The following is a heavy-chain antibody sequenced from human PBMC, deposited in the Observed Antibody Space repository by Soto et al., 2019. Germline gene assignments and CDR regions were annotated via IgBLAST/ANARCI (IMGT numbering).Heavy chain of an antibody. CDR2: IFPSDSDT. J-gene: IGHJ5*02. V-gene: IGHV5-51*01. Sequence: GGSLQISCRTSGYKFTSSWIAWVRQKPGKGLEWIGIIFPSDSDTRYSPSFQGQVTISADRSTSTVFLQWASLKASDTAVYFCARKDKSGYFNWFDPWGQGTLVTVSS. CDR1: GYKFTSSW. CDR3: ARKDKSGYFNWFDP. D-gene: IGHD3-22*01.